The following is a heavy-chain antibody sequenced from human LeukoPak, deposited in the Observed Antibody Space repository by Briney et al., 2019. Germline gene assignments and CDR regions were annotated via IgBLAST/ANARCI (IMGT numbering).Heavy chain of an antibody. D-gene: IGHD3-10*01. CDR2: INPNSGGT. CDR3: ARVPHGSGSYNY. Sequence: GRSLRLSCAASGYTFTGYYMHWVRQAPGQGLEWMGWINPNSGGTNYAQKFQGRVTMTRDTSISTAYMELSRLRSDDTAVYYCARVPHGSGSYNYWGQGTLVTVSS. J-gene: IGHJ4*02. V-gene: IGHV1-2*02. CDR1: GYTFTGYY.